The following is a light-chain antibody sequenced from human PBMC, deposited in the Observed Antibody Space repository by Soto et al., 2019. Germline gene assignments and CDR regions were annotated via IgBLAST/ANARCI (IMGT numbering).Light chain of an antibody. CDR1: QSVSSSY. CDR2: GAS. Sequence: EIVLTQSPGTLSLSPGERATLSCRASQSVSSSYLAWYQQKPGQAPRLLIYGASSRATGIPDRFSCSGSGTDFTLTISRLEPEDFAVYYCQQSGSSRTFGQGTKVAS. J-gene: IGKJ1*01. CDR3: QQSGSSRT. V-gene: IGKV3-20*01.